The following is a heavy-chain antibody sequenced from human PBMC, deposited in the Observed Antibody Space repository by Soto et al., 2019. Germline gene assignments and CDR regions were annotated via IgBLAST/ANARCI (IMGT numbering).Heavy chain of an antibody. J-gene: IGHJ5*02. CDR1: GGSVSSHLYY. D-gene: IGHD4-17*01. V-gene: IGHV4-61*01. CDR2: VYYNGST. CDR3: ARVDYGDYPWFDP. Sequence: QVQLQESGPGLLNPSDTLSLTCSVSGGSVSSHLYYWGWIRQPPGNGLEWIANVYYNGSTNYNPSLKSRVTISLDTSKNQFSLKLSSVTAADTAVYYCARVDYGDYPWFDPWGQGTPVTVSS.